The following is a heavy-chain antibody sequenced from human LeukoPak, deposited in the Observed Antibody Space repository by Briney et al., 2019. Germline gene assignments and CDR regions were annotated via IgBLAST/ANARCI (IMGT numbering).Heavy chain of an antibody. Sequence: GGSLRLSCAASGFTFSSYEIIWVRQAPGEGLEWVSYISSSGSTIFYADSVKGRFTISRDNAKNSVYLQMNSLRAEDTAVYSCAREGSYYFDYWGQGTLVTVSS. CDR1: GFTFSSYE. J-gene: IGHJ4*02. CDR3: AREGSYYFDY. CDR2: ISSSGSTI. D-gene: IGHD1-26*01. V-gene: IGHV3-48*03.